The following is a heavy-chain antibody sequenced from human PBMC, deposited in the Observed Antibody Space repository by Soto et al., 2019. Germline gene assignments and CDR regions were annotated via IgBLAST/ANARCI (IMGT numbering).Heavy chain of an antibody. J-gene: IGHJ4*02. CDR1: GFTFSSYN. Sequence: EVQLVESGGGLVQPGGSLRLSCAASGFTFSSYNMNWVRQAPGKGLEWVSYISSSSTTIHYGDSVKGRFTISRDNAKNSLYLQMNSLRAEDTAVYYCARGVGYCSGGSCYLYSGGQGTLVTVSS. CDR2: ISSSSTTI. D-gene: IGHD2-15*01. CDR3: ARGVGYCSGGSCYLYS. V-gene: IGHV3-48*01.